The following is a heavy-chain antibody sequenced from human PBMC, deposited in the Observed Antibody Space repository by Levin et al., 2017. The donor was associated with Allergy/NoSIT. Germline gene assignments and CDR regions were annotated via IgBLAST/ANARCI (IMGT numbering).Heavy chain of an antibody. CDR3: ARGGVVPAASYGMDV. V-gene: IGHV3-48*01. CDR1: GFTFSSYS. D-gene: IGHD2-2*01. CDR2: ISSSSSTI. J-gene: IGHJ6*02. Sequence: GGSLRLSCAASGFTFSSYSMNWVRQAPGKGLEWVSYISSSSSTIYYADSVKGRFTISRDNAKNSLYLQMNSLRAEDTAVYYCARGGVVPAASYGMDVWGQGTTVTVSS.